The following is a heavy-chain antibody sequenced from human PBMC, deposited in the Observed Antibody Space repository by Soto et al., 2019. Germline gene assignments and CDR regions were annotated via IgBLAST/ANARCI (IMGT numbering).Heavy chain of an antibody. D-gene: IGHD6-13*01. CDR3: AKDRIAAAGPGGNWFDT. Sequence: GSLRLSCAASGFTFSSYAMSWIRQAPGKGLEWVSAISGSGGSTYYADSVKGRFTISRDNSKNTLYLQMNSLRAEDTAVYYCAKDRIAAAGPGGNWFDTWGQGTLVTVSS. V-gene: IGHV3-23*01. CDR1: GFTFSSYA. CDR2: ISGSGGST. J-gene: IGHJ5*02.